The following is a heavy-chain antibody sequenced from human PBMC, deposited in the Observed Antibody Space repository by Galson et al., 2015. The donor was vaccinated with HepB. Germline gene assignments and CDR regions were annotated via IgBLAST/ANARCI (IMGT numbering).Heavy chain of an antibody. D-gene: IGHD2-21*01. CDR3: ANPREETTIEYGGGRLEPPEEHYYKYGMDV. CDR1: GLTFSNFA. Sequence: SLRLSCAVSGLTFSNFAMTWVRQSPGKGLEWVSGISGGGTTTYYADSVKGRFTISRDNSKNTLYLQMNRLRAKDTAVYYCANPREETTIEYGGGRLEPPEEHYYKYGMDVWGHGTTVTVSS. V-gene: IGHV3-23*01. J-gene: IGHJ6*02. CDR2: ISGGGTTT.